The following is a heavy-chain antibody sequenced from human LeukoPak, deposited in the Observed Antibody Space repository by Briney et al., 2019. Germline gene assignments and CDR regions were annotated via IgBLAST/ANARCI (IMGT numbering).Heavy chain of an antibody. Sequence: SETLSLTCTVSGGSISSYYWSWIRQPPGKGLEWIGYIYYSGSTNYNPSLKSRVTISVDTSKNQFSLKLSSVTAADTAVYYCARSKAYYYDSSGSCFDYWGQGTLVTVSS. CDR3: ARSKAYYYDSSGSCFDY. D-gene: IGHD3-22*01. J-gene: IGHJ4*02. CDR1: GGSISSYY. CDR2: IYYSGST. V-gene: IGHV4-59*01.